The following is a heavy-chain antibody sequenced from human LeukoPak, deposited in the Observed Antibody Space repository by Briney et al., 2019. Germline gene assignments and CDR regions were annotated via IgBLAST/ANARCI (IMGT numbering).Heavy chain of an antibody. CDR2: INAGNGNT. D-gene: IGHD3-9*01. CDR3: AREVLRYFDWLPYSGYFDY. CDR1: GYTFTSYA. J-gene: IGHJ4*02. V-gene: IGHV1-3*01. Sequence: ASVKVSCKASGYTFTSYAMHWVRQAPGQRLEWMGWINAGNGNTKYSQKFQGRVTITRDTSASTAYMELSSPRSEDTAVYYCAREVLRYFDWLPYSGYFDYWGQGTLVTVSS.